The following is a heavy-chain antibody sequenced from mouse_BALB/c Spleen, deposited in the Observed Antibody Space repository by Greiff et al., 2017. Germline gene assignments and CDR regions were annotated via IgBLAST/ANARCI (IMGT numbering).Heavy chain of an antibody. Sequence: DVMLVESGGGLVQPGGSRKLSCAASGFTFSSFGMHWVRQAPEKGLEWVAYISSGSSTIYYADTVKGRFTISRDNPKNTLFLQMTSLRSEDTAMYYCARAAHYYGYLAYWGQGTLVTVSA. CDR2: ISSGSSTI. V-gene: IGHV5-17*02. J-gene: IGHJ3*01. CDR3: ARAAHYYGYLAY. D-gene: IGHD1-2*01. CDR1: GFTFSSFG.